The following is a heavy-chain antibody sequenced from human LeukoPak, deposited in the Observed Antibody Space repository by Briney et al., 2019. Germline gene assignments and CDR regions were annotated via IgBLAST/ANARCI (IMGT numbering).Heavy chain of an antibody. V-gene: IGHV3-74*01. Sequence: GGSLRLSCAASGFTFSTYWMHWVRQAPGKGLVWVSRINSDGSRTTYADSVEGRFTISRDNSKNTMYLQMNSLRAEDTAVYYCAKDRGHSSGWYNFFDYWGQGALVTVSS. CDR1: GFTFSTYW. CDR3: AKDRGHSSGWYNFFDY. CDR2: INSDGSRT. D-gene: IGHD6-19*01. J-gene: IGHJ4*02.